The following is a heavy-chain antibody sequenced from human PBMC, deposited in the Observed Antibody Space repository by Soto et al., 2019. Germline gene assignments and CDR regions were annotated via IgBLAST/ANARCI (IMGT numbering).Heavy chain of an antibody. CDR1: GFTFTNYW. Sequence: EVQLVESGGDLVQPGGSLRLSCAASGFTFTNYWMSWVRQAPGKGPEWVANIKQDGSEEFYVDSVKGRFTISRDNAKNSLYLQMNSLRAEDTAVYYCVRGGTMYGVVSRYYYCYYMDVWCKGTTVTVSS. D-gene: IGHD2-8*01. CDR3: VRGGTMYGVVSRYYYCYYMDV. CDR2: IKQDGSEE. V-gene: IGHV3-7*01. J-gene: IGHJ6*03.